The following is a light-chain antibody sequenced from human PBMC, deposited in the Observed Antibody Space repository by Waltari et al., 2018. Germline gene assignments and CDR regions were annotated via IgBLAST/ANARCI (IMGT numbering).Light chain of an antibody. CDR2: QDN. V-gene: IGLV3-1*01. J-gene: IGLJ1*01. CDR3: HAWDGNTFYV. CDR1: KLGAKY. Sequence: SFDLTQPPSVSVSPGQTASITCSGDKLGAKYACWYQQKPGQSPVLVIYQDNQRPSGIPERFSGSNSGNTATLNISGTQAMDEADYYCHAWDGNTFYVFGTGTKVTVL.